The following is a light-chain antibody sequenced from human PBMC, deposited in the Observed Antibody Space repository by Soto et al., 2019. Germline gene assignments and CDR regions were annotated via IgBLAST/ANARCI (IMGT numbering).Light chain of an antibody. V-gene: IGKV3-20*01. CDR2: GAS. CDR3: QQYGTSPSWT. J-gene: IGKJ1*01. CDR1: QSVSSNT. Sequence: ETVLTQSPGTLSLSPGERATLSCRASQSVSSNTLAWYQQKPGQAPRLLMYGASTRATRIPDRFSGSGSGTDFTLTVSRLEPDDCAVYYCQQYGTSPSWTFGQGTKVEIK.